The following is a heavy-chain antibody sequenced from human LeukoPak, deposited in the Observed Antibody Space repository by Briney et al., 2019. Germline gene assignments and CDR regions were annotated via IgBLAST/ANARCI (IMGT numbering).Heavy chain of an antibody. CDR2: IYTGGST. V-gene: IGHV4-4*07. Sequence: SETLSLTCTVSGGSISGFYWNWIRQAAGKGLEWIGRIYTGGSTDYNPSLKSRVAMSADTSKKQFSLKLRSVTAADTAVYYCAREPLDSPFDFWGQGTLVTVSS. CDR3: AREPLDSPFDF. J-gene: IGHJ4*02. CDR1: GGSISGFY. D-gene: IGHD1-1*01.